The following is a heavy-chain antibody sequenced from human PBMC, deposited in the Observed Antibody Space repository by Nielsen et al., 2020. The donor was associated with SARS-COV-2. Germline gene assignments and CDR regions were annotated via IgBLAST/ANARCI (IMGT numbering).Heavy chain of an antibody. V-gene: IGHV3-48*03. CDR3: AGSSWSYYYYYYGMDV. D-gene: IGHD6-13*01. J-gene: IGHJ6*02. CDR2: ISSSGSTI. CDR1: GFTFSSYE. Sequence: GGSLRLSCAASGFTFSSYEMNWVRQAPGKGLEWVSYISSSGSTIYYADSVKGRFTISRDNAKNSLYLQMNSLRAEDTAVYYCAGSSWSYYYYYYGMDVWGQGTTVTVSS.